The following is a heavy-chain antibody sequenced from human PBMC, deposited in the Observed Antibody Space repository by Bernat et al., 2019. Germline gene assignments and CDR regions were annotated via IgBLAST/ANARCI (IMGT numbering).Heavy chain of an antibody. CDR3: ARGRDRHKGAQWLVRRSFDY. J-gene: IGHJ4*02. D-gene: IGHD6-19*01. CDR1: GYTFTSYY. CDR2: INPSGGST. V-gene: IGHV1-46*01. Sequence: QVQLVQSGAEVKKPGASVKVSCKASGYTFTSYYMHWVRQAPGQGLEWMGIINPSGGSTSYAQKFQGRVTMTRDTSTTTVDMELSSLRSEDTAAYYWARGRDRHKGAQWLVRRSFDYWGQGTVVTVSS.